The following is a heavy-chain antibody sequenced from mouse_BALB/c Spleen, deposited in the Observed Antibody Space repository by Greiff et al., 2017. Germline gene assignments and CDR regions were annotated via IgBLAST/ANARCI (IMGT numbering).Heavy chain of an antibody. CDR3: NAGGKYDGFAY. CDR2: IDPENGDT. J-gene: IGHJ3*01. Sequence: VHVKQSGAELVRSGASVKLSCTASGFNIKDYYMHWVKQRPEQGLEWIGWIDPENGDTEYAPKFQGKATMTADTSSNTAYLQLSSLTSEDTAVYYCNAGGKYDGFAYWGQGTLVTVSA. D-gene: IGHD2-1*01. CDR1: GFNIKDYY. V-gene: IGHV14-4*02.